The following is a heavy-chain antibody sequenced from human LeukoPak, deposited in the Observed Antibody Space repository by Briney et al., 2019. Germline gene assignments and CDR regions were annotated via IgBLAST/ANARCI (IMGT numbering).Heavy chain of an antibody. CDR2: ISGSGGST. Sequence: HSGGSLRLSCAASGFTFSSYAMSWVRQAPGKGLEWVSAISGSGGSTYYADSVKGRFTISRDNSKNTLYLQMNSLRAEDTAVYYCAKTLAYYDMDRLDYWGQGTLVTVSS. J-gene: IGHJ4*02. V-gene: IGHV3-23*01. CDR3: AKTLAYYDMDRLDY. CDR1: GFTFSSYA. D-gene: IGHD3-22*01.